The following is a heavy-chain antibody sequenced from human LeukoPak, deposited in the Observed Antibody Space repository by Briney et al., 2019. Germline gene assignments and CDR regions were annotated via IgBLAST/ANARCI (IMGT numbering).Heavy chain of an antibody. V-gene: IGHV3-66*02. Sequence: PGGSLRLSCVVSGFSLNSHAMSWVRQAPGKAPEWVPLVYSGGGIHYADFVQGRFIISRDIYKNTLYLQMNNLKVEGTAVYHCVRDRAEGRPWVEFDPWGQGTGVTVSA. CDR1: GFSLNSHA. CDR2: VYSGGGI. J-gene: IGHJ5*02. CDR3: VRDRAEGRPWVEFDP.